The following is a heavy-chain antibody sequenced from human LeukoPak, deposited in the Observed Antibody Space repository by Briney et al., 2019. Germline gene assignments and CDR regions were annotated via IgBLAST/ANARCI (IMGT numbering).Heavy chain of an antibody. CDR1: GFTFSIYA. CDR3: AKEPPYGSGSYFYY. Sequence: GGSLRLSCAASGFTFSIYAMSWVRQAPGRGLEWVSAISSGGGSTYYADSVKGRFTISRDNPKNTLYLQMNSLRAEDTAVYYCAKEPPYGSGSYFYYWGQGTLVTVSS. CDR2: ISSGGGST. V-gene: IGHV3-23*01. D-gene: IGHD3-10*01. J-gene: IGHJ4*01.